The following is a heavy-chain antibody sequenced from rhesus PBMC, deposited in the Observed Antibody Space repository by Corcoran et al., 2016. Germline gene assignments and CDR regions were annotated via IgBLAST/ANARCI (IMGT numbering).Heavy chain of an antibody. J-gene: IGHJ4*01. CDR2: NNGKTGKT. D-gene: IGHD6-31*01. Sequence: QVQLQESGPGLVKPSETLSLTCTVSGASISSDWWSWVRQPPGKGLEGIGENNGKTGKTNYHPSLESRGTISKDASKKQFSLKLTSVTAADTAVYHCTREKAASIDYWGQGVLVTASS. V-gene: IGHV4-80*01. CDR3: TREKAASIDY. CDR1: GASISSDW.